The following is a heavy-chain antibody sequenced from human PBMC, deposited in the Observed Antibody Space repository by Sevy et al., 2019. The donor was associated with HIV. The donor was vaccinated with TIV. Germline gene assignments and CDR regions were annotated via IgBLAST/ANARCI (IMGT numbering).Heavy chain of an antibody. V-gene: IGHV3-23*01. J-gene: IGHJ4*02. CDR3: AREGCTRPHDF. CDR2: LSFGCGQI. Sequence: GGSLRLSCVASGFTFNKYSMSWVRQAAGKGLERVSTLSFGCGQINYADSVKGRFTISRDDSKNTLYLQMNSLRAEDTAVYYCAREGCTRPHDFWGQGTLVTVSS. CDR1: GFTFNKYS. D-gene: IGHD2-8*01.